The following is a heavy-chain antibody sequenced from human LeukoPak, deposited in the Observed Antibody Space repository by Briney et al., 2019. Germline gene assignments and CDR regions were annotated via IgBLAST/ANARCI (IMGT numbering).Heavy chain of an antibody. J-gene: IGHJ3*02. Sequence: PGGSLRLSCAASGFTFSSYSMNWVRQAPGKGLEWVSSISSSSSYIYYADSVKGRFTISRDNAKNSLYLQMNSLRAEDTAVYYCARDSINYSGGRWAFDIWGQGTMVTVSS. CDR1: GFTFSSYS. D-gene: IGHD1-7*01. V-gene: IGHV3-21*01. CDR2: ISSSSSYI. CDR3: ARDSINYSGGRWAFDI.